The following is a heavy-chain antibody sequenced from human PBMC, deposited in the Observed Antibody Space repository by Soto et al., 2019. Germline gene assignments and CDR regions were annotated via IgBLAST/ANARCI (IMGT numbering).Heavy chain of an antibody. CDR2: ISGSGCST. CDR3: AKGTGGYFDWLSDRYYGMDV. D-gene: IGHD3-9*01. CDR1: GFTFSSYA. Sequence: GGSLRLSCAASGFTFSSYAMIWIRHAPGKGVEWVSAISGSGCSTYYADSVKGRFTISRDNSKNTLYLQMNSLRAEDTAVYYCAKGTGGYFDWLSDRYYGMDVWGQGATVTVSS. V-gene: IGHV3-23*01. J-gene: IGHJ6*02.